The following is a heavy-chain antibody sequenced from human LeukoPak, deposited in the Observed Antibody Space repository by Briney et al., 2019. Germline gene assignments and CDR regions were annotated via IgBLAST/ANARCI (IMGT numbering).Heavy chain of an antibody. CDR3: ARGRELGIEGAY. V-gene: IGHV1-69*04. CDR2: IIPILGIA. D-gene: IGHD7-27*01. Sequence: RRASVKVSCKASGGTFSSYAISWVRQAPGQGLEWMGRIIPILGIANYAQKFQGRVTITADKSTSTAYMELSSLRSEDTAVYYCARGRELGIEGAYWGQGTLVTVSS. J-gene: IGHJ4*02. CDR1: GGTFSSYA.